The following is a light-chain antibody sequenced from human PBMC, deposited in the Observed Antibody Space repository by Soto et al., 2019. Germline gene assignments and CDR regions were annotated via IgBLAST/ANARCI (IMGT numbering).Light chain of an antibody. CDR2: DAS. V-gene: IGKV3D-20*01. J-gene: IGKJ5*01. CDR1: QSVSNSY. Sequence: EIILTQSPATLSLSPGERATLSCGASQSVSNSYVAWYQHRPGLAPRLLIHDASSRATGIPDRFSGTKSGTDFTLTIRRLEPEDAAVYYCQQYGSSPITFGQGTRLEIK. CDR3: QQYGSSPIT.